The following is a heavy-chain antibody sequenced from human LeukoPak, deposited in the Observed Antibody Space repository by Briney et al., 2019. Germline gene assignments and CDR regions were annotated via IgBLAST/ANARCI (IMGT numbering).Heavy chain of an antibody. Sequence: GGSLRLSCAASGFTFSSYAMSWVRQAPGKGLEWVSAISGSGGSTYYADSVKGRFTISRDTSQNTLSLQMYSLRAEDTAVYYCVRKNQDFNAAFDIWGQGTVVTVSS. CDR2: ISGSGGST. CDR3: VRKNQDFNAAFDI. CDR1: GFTFSSYA. J-gene: IGHJ3*02. D-gene: IGHD1-14*01. V-gene: IGHV3-23*01.